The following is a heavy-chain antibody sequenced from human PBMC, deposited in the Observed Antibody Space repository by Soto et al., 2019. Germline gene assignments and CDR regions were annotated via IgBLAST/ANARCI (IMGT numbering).Heavy chain of an antibody. D-gene: IGHD2-21*02. Sequence: QLQLQESGPGQVKPSETLSLTCVVSGVSVTSYTWSWVRQPANKGLEWIGRVFSSGSATYSPSLKSRVRISMDTTENRFSLKLDSVTATDAGVYYCTRDGMTNGDTWGPGTLVTVSS. V-gene: IGHV4-4*07. CDR3: TRDGMTNGDT. CDR1: GVSVTSYT. CDR2: VFSSGSA. J-gene: IGHJ4*02.